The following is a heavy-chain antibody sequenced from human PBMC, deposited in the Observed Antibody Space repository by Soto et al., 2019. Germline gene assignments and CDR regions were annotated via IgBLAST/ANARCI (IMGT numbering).Heavy chain of an antibody. J-gene: IGHJ6*03. CDR2: INAGNGST. Sequence: ASVKVSCKASGYTFTSYAMHWVRQATGQRLEWMGWINAGNGSTKYSQKFQGRVTITRNTSASTAYMELSSLRSEDTAVYYCARYPQGMDVWGKGTTVTVSS. V-gene: IGHV1-3*01. CDR3: ARYPQGMDV. CDR1: GYTFTSYA.